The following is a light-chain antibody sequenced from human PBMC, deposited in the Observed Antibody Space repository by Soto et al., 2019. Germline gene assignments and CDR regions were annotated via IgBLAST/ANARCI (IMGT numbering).Light chain of an antibody. CDR2: DAS. CDR1: QSVSSY. J-gene: IGKJ5*01. CDR3: QQLYSYPIT. V-gene: IGKV3-11*01. Sequence: EIVLTQSPATLSLSPGERATLSCRASQSVSSYLAWYQQKPGQAPSLLIYDASNRATGIPARFSGIVSGTDFTLNISSLKPEDGATYYCQQLYSYPITFGQGTRLEIK.